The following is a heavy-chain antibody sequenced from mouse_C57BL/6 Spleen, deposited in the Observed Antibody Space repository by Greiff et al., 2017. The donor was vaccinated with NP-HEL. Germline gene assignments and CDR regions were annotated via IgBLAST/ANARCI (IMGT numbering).Heavy chain of an antibody. V-gene: IGHV5-17*01. CDR2: ISSGSSTI. CDR1: GFTFSDYG. D-gene: IGHD2-4*01. CDR3: ARDYDYDVGAMDD. Sequence: DVQLVESGGGLVKPGGSLKLSCAASGFTFSDYGMHWVRQAPEKGLEWVAYISSGSSTIYYADTVKGRFTISRDNAKNTLFLQMTSLRSEDTAMYYCARDYDYDVGAMDDWGQGTSVTVSS. J-gene: IGHJ4*01.